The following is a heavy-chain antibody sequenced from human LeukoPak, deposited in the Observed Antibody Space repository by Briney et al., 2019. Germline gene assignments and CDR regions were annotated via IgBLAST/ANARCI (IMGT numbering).Heavy chain of an antibody. D-gene: IGHD4-17*01. J-gene: IGHJ3*02. CDR1: GYTFTRYD. V-gene: IGHV1-8*01. CDR3: ATGDYLSNDAFDI. CDR2: RNPNSGNT. Sequence: GASVKVSCKASGYTFTRYDINWVRQATGQGLEWVGWRNPNSGNTGYAQKFQGRVTMTRNTSISTAYMELSSLRSEDTAVYYCATGDYLSNDAFDIWGQGTMVTVSS.